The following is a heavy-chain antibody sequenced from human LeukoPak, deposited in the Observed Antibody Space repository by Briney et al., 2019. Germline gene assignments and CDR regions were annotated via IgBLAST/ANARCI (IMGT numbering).Heavy chain of an antibody. D-gene: IGHD2-21*02. CDR1: GGTFSTYA. CDR3: ARSRHYCGGDCSIARPRSYLDY. Sequence: GASVKVSCKSSGGTFSTYAITWVRQAPGQGLEWMGRIIPILGIANYAQKFQGRVTITADKSTSTAYMGLSSLRSEDTAVYYCARSRHYCGGDCSIARPRSYLDYWGQGTLVTVSS. V-gene: IGHV1-69*04. J-gene: IGHJ4*02. CDR2: IIPILGIA.